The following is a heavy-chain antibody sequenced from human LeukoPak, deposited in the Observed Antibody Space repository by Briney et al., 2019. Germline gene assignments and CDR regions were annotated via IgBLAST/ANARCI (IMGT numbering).Heavy chain of an antibody. CDR3: AKSVAPYCSGGSCFDAFDM. V-gene: IGHV3-30*02. CDR1: GFTFSDYS. D-gene: IGHD2-15*01. Sequence: PGGSLRLSCAASGFTFSDYSMHWVRQAPGKGLNWVTFIRYDGNNKYYADSVKGRFTISRDNSKNMLYLEMNSLSTEDTAVYYCAKSVAPYCSGGSCFDAFDMWGQGTMVTVSS. J-gene: IGHJ3*02. CDR2: IRYDGNNK.